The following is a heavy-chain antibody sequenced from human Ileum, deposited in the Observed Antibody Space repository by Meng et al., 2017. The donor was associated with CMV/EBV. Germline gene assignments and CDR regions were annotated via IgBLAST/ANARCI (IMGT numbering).Heavy chain of an antibody. CDR2: IYTNGRA. Sequence: QVLRLHTGPGLVKPSQTLSLTCVVSGGSVNSGNYYWGWVRQPAGKGLEWIGRIYTNGRAGYNPSLKSRVTISMDTSDNQFSLTLNSVTAADTAVYYCTSEPPGEWGRGTLVTVSS. CDR3: TSEPPGE. D-gene: IGHD1-14*01. V-gene: IGHV4-61*02. CDR1: GGSVNSGNYY. J-gene: IGHJ4*02.